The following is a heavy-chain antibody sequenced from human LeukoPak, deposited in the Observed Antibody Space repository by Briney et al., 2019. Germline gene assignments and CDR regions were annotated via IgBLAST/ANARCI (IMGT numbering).Heavy chain of an antibody. CDR1: GGSISSYY. D-gene: IGHD3-10*01. CDR3: ARGRGSGSYPNWFDP. CDR2: IYTSGST. Sequence: PSETLSLTCTVSGGSISSYYWSWIRQPAGKGLEWIGRIYTSGSTNYNPSLKSRVTMSVDTSKNQFSLKLSSVAAADTAVYYCARGRGSGSYPNWFDPWGPGTLVTVSS. V-gene: IGHV4-4*07. J-gene: IGHJ5*02.